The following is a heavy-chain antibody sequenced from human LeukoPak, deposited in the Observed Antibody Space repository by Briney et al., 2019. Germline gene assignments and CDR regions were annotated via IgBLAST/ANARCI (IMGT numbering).Heavy chain of an antibody. CDR3: ASAGYCSGGSCYRVGE. CDR2: IKQDGSEK. Sequence: GGSLRLSCAASGFTFSSYWMSWVRQAPGKGLEWVANIKQDGSEKYYVDSVKGRFTISRDNAKNSLYLQMNSLRAEDTAVYYCASAGYCSGGSCYRVGEWGQGTLVTVSS. V-gene: IGHV3-7*01. CDR1: GFTFSSYW. J-gene: IGHJ4*02. D-gene: IGHD2-15*01.